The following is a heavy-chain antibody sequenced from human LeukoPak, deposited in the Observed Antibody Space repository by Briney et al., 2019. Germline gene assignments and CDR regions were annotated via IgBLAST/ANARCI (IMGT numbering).Heavy chain of an antibody. CDR3: ARGGDITGTTDYFDY. V-gene: IGHV3-33*01. CDR2: IWYDGSNK. D-gene: IGHD1-7*01. J-gene: IGHJ4*02. Sequence: GGSLRLSCEASGFTFSSYGMHWVRQAPGKGLKWGAVIWYDGSNKYYADSVKGRFTISRDNSKNTLYLQMNSLRAEDTAVYYCARGGDITGTTDYFDYWGQGTLVTVSS. CDR1: GFTFSSYG.